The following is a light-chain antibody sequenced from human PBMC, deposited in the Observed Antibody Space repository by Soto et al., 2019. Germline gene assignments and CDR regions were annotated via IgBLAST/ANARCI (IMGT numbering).Light chain of an antibody. CDR1: QIIDTY. CDR3: QQSYSRPLLA. J-gene: IGKJ4*01. CDR2: GVS. V-gene: IGKV1-39*01. Sequence: DLHMTQSPSSLYASIGDRVTITCRSSQIIDTYLNWYQQKAGKAPKLLIYGVSKLQSGVPPRFSGSGSGTEFTRTITGLHPEDFANYYCQQSYSRPLLAFGGWNKVEIK.